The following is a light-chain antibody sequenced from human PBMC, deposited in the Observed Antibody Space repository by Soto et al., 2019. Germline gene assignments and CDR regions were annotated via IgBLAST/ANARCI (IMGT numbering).Light chain of an antibody. V-gene: IGKV3-15*01. J-gene: IGKJ2*01. CDR3: QQYNNWPPHT. Sequence: ETVMTQSPATLSVSPGEGATLSCRASQSVGSNLAWYQQRPGQAPRLLIYGASTGATGVPARFSGSGSGTESTLTISGLQSEDFAVNYCQQYNNWPPHTFGQGTKLEIK. CDR1: QSVGSN. CDR2: GAS.